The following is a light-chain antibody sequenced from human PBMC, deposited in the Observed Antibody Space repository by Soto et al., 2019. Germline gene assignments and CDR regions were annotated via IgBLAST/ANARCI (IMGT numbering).Light chain of an antibody. Sequence: QSALTQPASVSGSPGQSITISCTGSSSDVGGYNYVSWYQQHPGKAPTLMIYEVSNRPSGVSNRFSGSKSGNSPSLTTFGLQAEAEARYYCSSYTSSSILLFGGGTKLTVL. CDR1: SSDVGGYNY. V-gene: IGLV2-14*01. CDR3: SSYTSSSILL. CDR2: EVS. J-gene: IGLJ2*01.